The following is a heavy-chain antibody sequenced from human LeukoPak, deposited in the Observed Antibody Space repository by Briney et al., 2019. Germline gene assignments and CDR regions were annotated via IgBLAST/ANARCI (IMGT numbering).Heavy chain of an antibody. CDR1: GGSISSSSYY. J-gene: IGHJ6*03. D-gene: IGHD6-6*01. CDR3: ARGGGLAARPSYYYYYMDV. V-gene: IGHV4-61*01. Sequence: SETLSLTCTVSGGSISSSSYYWRWIRQPPGKGLEWVVYIYYSGSTNYNPSLKSRVTISVDTSKNQFSLKLSSVTAADTAVYYCARGGGLAARPSYYYYYMDVWGKGTTVTVSS. CDR2: IYYSGST.